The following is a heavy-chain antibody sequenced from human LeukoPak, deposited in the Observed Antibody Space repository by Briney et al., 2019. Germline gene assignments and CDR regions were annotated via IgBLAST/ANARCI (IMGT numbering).Heavy chain of an antibody. V-gene: IGHV3-30*18. D-gene: IGHD3-22*01. CDR2: ISYDGSNK. Sequence: GGSLRLSCAASGFTFSSYGMHWVRQAPGKGLEWVAVISYDGSNKYYADSVKGRFTISRDNSKNTLYLQMNSLRAEDTAVYYCAKVITWLGHYCYYGMDVWGQGTTVTVSS. J-gene: IGHJ6*02. CDR1: GFTFSSYG. CDR3: AKVITWLGHYCYYGMDV.